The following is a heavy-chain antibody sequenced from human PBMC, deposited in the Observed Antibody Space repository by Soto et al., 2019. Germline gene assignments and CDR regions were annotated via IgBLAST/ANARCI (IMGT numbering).Heavy chain of an antibody. Sequence: KPSETLSLTCTVSNGSVSSGTYSWIWFRQPPGKGLEWIGYIYYSGTTYYTPSLKSRLTMSMDRANDHFSLNLTSVTAADTAVYFCARGHYYYGMDVWGQGITVTVSS. CDR3: ARGHYYYGMDV. CDR1: NGSVSSGTYS. V-gene: IGHV4-30-2*01. CDR2: IYYSGTT. J-gene: IGHJ6*02.